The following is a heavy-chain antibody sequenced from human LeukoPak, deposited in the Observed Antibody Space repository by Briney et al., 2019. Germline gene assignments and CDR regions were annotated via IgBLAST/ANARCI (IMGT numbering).Heavy chain of an antibody. CDR1: GFNLREYY. D-gene: IGHD2-8*01. Sequence: GGSLRLSCAASGFNLREYYISWIRQAPGKGLEWISSINSNGDTIHYADSVKGRFTISRDNAKNSLYLQMTSLRAGDTAKYYCARDRFGVFDYWGPGTLVTVSS. CDR3: ARDRFGVFDY. V-gene: IGHV3-11*01. J-gene: IGHJ4*02. CDR2: INSNGDTI.